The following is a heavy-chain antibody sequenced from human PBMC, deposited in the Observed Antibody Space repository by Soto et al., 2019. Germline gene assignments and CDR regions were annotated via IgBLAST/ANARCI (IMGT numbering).Heavy chain of an antibody. Sequence: SVKVSCKASGGTFSSYAISWVRQATGQGLEWMGGIIPIFGTANYAQKFQGRVTITADESTSTAYMELSSLRSEDTAVYYCARGYCSGGSCYSPHFDYWGQGTLVTVSS. CDR3: ARGYCSGGSCYSPHFDY. CDR2: IIPIFGTA. V-gene: IGHV1-69*13. CDR1: GGTFSSYA. D-gene: IGHD2-15*01. J-gene: IGHJ4*02.